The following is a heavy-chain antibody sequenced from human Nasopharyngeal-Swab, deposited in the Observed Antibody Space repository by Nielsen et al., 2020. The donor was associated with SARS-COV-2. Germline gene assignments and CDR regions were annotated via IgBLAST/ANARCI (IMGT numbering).Heavy chain of an antibody. CDR1: GYTFISYG. Sequence: ASAKVSCKASGYTFISYGISGVRQAPGQGLEWMGWISAYNGNTNYAQKLQGRVTMTPDTSTSTAYMELRSLGSDDTAVYYCARSYGDHGYWGQGTLVTVSS. D-gene: IGHD4-17*01. J-gene: IGHJ4*02. CDR3: ARSYGDHGY. V-gene: IGHV1-18*01. CDR2: ISAYNGNT.